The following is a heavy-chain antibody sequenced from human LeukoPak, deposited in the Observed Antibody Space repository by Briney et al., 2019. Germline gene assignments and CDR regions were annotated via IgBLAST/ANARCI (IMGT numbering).Heavy chain of an antibody. J-gene: IGHJ4*02. D-gene: IGHD6-6*01. CDR2: ISGSGDTT. Sequence: GGSLRLSCAASGFTFSSYAMSWVRQAPGKGLEGVSGISGSGDTTKYADSVKDRFTISRDNSKNTLYLQMNSLRADDTAVYYCAKEGRVAARTGDYLDYWGQGTLVTVSS. CDR1: GFTFSSYA. CDR3: AKEGRVAARTGDYLDY. V-gene: IGHV3-23*01.